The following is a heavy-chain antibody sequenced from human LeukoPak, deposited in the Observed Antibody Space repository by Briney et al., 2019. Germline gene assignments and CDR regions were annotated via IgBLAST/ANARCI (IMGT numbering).Heavy chain of an antibody. J-gene: IGHJ5*02. CDR1: GYTFTGYY. CDR3: AREGEDDYVWGSYHWFDP. V-gene: IGHV1-2*02. Sequence: GASVKVSCKASGYTFTGYYMHWVRPAPGQGLEWMGWINPNSGGTNYAQKLQGRVTMTRDTSISTAYMELSRLRYDDTDVYDCAREGEDDYVWGSYHWFDPWGQGTLVTVSS. D-gene: IGHD3-16*02. CDR2: INPNSGGT.